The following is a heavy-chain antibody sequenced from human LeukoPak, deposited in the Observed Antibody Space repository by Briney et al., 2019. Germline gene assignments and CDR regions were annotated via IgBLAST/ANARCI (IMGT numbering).Heavy chain of an antibody. Sequence: GGSLRLSCAASGFTFSSYEMNWVRQAPGKGLEWVSYISSSGSIIYYADSVKGRFTISRDNAKNSLYLQMNSLGAEDTAVYYCARVEQWLDHHDFDYWGQGTLVTVSS. J-gene: IGHJ4*02. V-gene: IGHV3-48*03. CDR1: GFTFSSYE. CDR2: ISSSGSII. D-gene: IGHD6-19*01. CDR3: ARVEQWLDHHDFDY.